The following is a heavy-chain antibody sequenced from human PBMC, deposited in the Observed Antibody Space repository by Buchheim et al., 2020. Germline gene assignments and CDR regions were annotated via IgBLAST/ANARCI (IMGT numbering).Heavy chain of an antibody. V-gene: IGHV3-30*18. CDR2: ITYDGSNK. Sequence: QVQLVESGGGVVQPGRSLRLSCAASGFTFSSYGMHWVRQAPGKGLEWVAVITYDGSNKYYADSVKGRFTISRDNSKNTLYLQMNSLRAEYTAVYYCANLAYCGGDCVDYWGQGTL. D-gene: IGHD2-21*02. J-gene: IGHJ4*02. CDR1: GFTFSSYG. CDR3: ANLAYCGGDCVDY.